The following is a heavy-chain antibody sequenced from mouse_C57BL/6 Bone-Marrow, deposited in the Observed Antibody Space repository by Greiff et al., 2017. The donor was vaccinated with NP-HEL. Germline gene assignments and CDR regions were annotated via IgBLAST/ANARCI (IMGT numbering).Heavy chain of an antibody. D-gene: IGHD2-3*01. J-gene: IGHJ3*01. V-gene: IGHV1-64*01. CDR1: GYTFTSYW. Sequence: QVQLQQPGAELVKPGASVKLSCKASGYTFTSYWMHWVKQRPGQGLEWIGMLHTNRGSTNYNEKFKSKAKLPVDKSASTAYMQLSSLTSEDSAVYDCAGSYDGYFWFAYWGQGTLVTVSA. CDR3: AGSYDGYFWFAY. CDR2: LHTNRGST.